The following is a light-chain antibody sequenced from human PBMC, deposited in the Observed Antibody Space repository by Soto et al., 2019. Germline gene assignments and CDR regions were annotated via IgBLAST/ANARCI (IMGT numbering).Light chain of an antibody. CDR2: GAS. Sequence: EMVMTQSPATLSVSPGERATLSCRGSQSVSGNLAWYQQKPGQAPRLLIYGASTRATGLPARFSGSGSGTEFTLTISSLQSEDFAVYYCQQYNNWPPITFGQGTRVEIK. CDR1: QSVSGN. V-gene: IGKV3-15*01. CDR3: QQYNNWPPIT. J-gene: IGKJ5*01.